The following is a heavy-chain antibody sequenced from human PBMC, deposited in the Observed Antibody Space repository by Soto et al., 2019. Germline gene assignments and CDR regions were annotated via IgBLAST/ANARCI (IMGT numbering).Heavy chain of an antibody. CDR1: GGSISSGGYS. CDR2: IYHSGST. V-gene: IGHV4-30-2*01. J-gene: IGHJ4*02. CDR3: AGGIAARPLGY. D-gene: IGHD6-6*01. Sequence: QLQLQESGSGLEKPSQTLSLTCAVSGGSISSGGYSWSWIRQPPGKGLEWIGYIYHSGSTYYNPSRKSRVTISVDRSKNQFSLKLSSVTAAGTAVYYCAGGIAARPLGYWGQGTLVTVSS.